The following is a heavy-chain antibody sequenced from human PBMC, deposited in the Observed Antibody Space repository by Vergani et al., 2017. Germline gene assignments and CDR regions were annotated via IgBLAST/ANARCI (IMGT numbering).Heavy chain of an antibody. Sequence: QVQLQQWGAGLLKPSETLSLTCAVYGGSFSGYYWSWIRQPPGKGLEWIGEINHSGSTNYNPSLKSRVTISVETSKNQFSLKLSSVTAADTAVYYCASMTNTGRSGVDFDYWGQGTLVTVSS. D-gene: IGHD3-10*01. CDR3: ASMTNTGRSGVDFDY. CDR2: INHSGST. V-gene: IGHV4-34*01. J-gene: IGHJ4*02. CDR1: GGSFSGYY.